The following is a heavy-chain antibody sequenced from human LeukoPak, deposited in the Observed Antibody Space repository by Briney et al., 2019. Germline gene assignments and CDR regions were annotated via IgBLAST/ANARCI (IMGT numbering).Heavy chain of an antibody. CDR3: TRRPARADFGDYGANCYYYYYMDV. CDR2: VNYSGTS. J-gene: IGHJ6*03. CDR1: GGSFSDNY. V-gene: IGHV4-34*01. Sequence: SETLSLTCAVYGGSFSDNYWTWIRRPPGKGLEWIGDVNYSGTSNYNPSLKSRATLSVDTSKNQFSLKLSSVTAADTAVYYCTRRPARADFGDYGANCYYYYYMDVWGKGTTVTVSS. D-gene: IGHD4-17*01.